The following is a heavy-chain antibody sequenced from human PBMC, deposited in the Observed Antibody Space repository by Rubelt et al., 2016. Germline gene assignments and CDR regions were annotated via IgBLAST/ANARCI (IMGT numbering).Heavy chain of an antibody. J-gene: IGHJ4*02. CDR1: GGSISSSSYY. D-gene: IGHD6-19*01. CDR3: ARLSSGWYYCDY. CDR2: IYYSGST. V-gene: IGHV4-39*01. Sequence: QLQLQESGPGLVKPSETLSLTCTVSGGSISSSSYYWGWIRQPPGKGLEWIGSIYYSGSTYYNPSLKSRVTISEDTSKNQLSLKLSSVTAADTAVYYCARLSSGWYYCDYWGQGTLVTVSS.